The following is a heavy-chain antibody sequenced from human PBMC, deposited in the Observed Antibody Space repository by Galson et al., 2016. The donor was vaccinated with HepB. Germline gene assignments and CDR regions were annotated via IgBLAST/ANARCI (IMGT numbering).Heavy chain of an antibody. CDR1: GFTFISSG. Sequence: SLRLSCATAGFTFISSGMHWVRQAPGKGLEWATFISYDGSNAYYADSVKGRFTVTRDNSKNTLYLQMNSLRPEDTAGYYCAKGGPNYYGSGSYSQLEFWGQGTLVTVST. CDR2: ISYDGSNA. CDR3: AKGGPNYYGSGSYSQLEF. D-gene: IGHD3-10*01. V-gene: IGHV3-30*18. J-gene: IGHJ4*02.